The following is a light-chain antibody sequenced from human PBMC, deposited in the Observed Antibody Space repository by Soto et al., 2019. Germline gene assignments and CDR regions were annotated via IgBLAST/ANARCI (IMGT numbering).Light chain of an antibody. CDR1: QSVSSS. CDR3: QQNSNWWT. J-gene: IGKJ1*01. Sequence: EIVMTQSPATLSVSPGERATLSCRASQSVSSSLAWYQKKPGQAPRLLIYGASTRATGIPARFSGSGAGTEFTLTISSLQAEDVAVYYCQQNSNWWTFGQGTRVEIK. V-gene: IGKV3-15*01. CDR2: GAS.